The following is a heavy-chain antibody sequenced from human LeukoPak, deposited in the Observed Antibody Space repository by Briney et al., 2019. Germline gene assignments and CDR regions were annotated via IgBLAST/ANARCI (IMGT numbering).Heavy chain of an antibody. Sequence: RGEPLKISCKPSGSSSTRDWIGGVRQLPGKGLEWLGIIDPDDSDTRYNPSFEGQVSMSADKSIITDYLQWGSLKASDTAMYYCARGSIVVVAAPDRNWFDPWGQGTLVTVSS. CDR2: IDPDDSDT. CDR3: ARGSIVVVAAPDRNWFDP. V-gene: IGHV5-51*01. D-gene: IGHD2-2*01. CDR1: GSSSTRDW. J-gene: IGHJ5*02.